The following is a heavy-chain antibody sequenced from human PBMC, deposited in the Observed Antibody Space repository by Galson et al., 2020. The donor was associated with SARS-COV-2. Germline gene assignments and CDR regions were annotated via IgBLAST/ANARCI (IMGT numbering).Heavy chain of an antibody. Sequence: ASVKVSCKASGYTFTSYYMHWVRQAPGQGLERMGIINPSGGSTSYAQKFQGRVTMTRDTSTSTVYMELSSLRSEDTAVYYCARDRSDCSGGSCYYFDYWGQGTLVTVSS. CDR2: INPSGGST. CDR3: ARDRSDCSGGSCYYFDY. D-gene: IGHD2-15*01. CDR1: GYTFTSYY. V-gene: IGHV1-46*01. J-gene: IGHJ4*02.